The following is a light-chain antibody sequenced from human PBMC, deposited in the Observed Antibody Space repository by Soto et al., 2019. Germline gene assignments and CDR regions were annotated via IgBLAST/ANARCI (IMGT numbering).Light chain of an antibody. J-gene: IGKJ1*01. V-gene: IGKV1-27*01. CDR2: AAS. CDR3: QNYNSDPKT. Sequence: VIQSPSSLSEKVGDSVTLSCQTSQRVDSYIHWYQHQAGKAPKLLIYAASTLQSGVPSRFSGSGSGTDFTLTISSLQPEDVATYYCQNYNSDPKTFGPGTIVDVK. CDR1: QRVDSY.